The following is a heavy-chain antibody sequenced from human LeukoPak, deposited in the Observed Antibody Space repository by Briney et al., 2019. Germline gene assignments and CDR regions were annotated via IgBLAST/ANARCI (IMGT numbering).Heavy chain of an antibody. J-gene: IGHJ4*02. V-gene: IGHV3-30*04. Sequence: GGSLRLSCAASGFTFSKFGVHWVRQAPGKGLEWVAVISSDGSHKYYADSVKGRFTISRDNSKNTLYLQMNSLRAEDTAVYNCAKVLSSSWGYFDSWGQGTLVTVSS. CDR1: GFTFSKFG. CDR2: ISSDGSHK. CDR3: AKVLSSSWGYFDS. D-gene: IGHD6-13*01.